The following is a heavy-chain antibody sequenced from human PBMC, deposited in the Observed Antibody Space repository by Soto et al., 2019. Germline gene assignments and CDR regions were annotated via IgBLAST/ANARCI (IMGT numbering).Heavy chain of an antibody. Sequence: EVQLLESGGGLVQPGGSLRLSCVGSGFTFINHAMNWVRQAPGKGLEWVSGISGGGDRTFDADAVKGRFTISRDNSKNTVNLQMNSLIADDTAGYYCARKVLGSTTRPDYWYFDLWGRGTLVTVSS. CDR1: GFTFINHA. V-gene: IGHV3-23*01. CDR2: ISGGGDRT. D-gene: IGHD3-16*01. CDR3: ARKVLGSTTRPDYWYFDL. J-gene: IGHJ2*01.